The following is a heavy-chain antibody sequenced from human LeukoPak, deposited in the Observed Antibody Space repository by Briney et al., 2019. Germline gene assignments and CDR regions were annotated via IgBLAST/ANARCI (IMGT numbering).Heavy chain of an antibody. CDR1: GFTFSSYG. D-gene: IGHD6-19*01. J-gene: IGHJ6*02. Sequence: GGSLRLSCAASGFTFSSYGMHWVRQAPGKGLEWVAVIRYDGSNKYYADSVKGRFTISRDNSKNTLYLQMNSLRAEDTAVYYCARVVRGWRPTHTDYGMDVWGQGTTVTVSS. CDR2: IRYDGSNK. CDR3: ARVVRGWRPTHTDYGMDV. V-gene: IGHV3-33*01.